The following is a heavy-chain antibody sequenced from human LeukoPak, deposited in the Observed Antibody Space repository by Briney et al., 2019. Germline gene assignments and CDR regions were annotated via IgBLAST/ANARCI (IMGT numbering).Heavy chain of an antibody. V-gene: IGHV3-30-3*01. Sequence: PGGSLRLPCAASGFTFSSSLIHWVRQAPGKGLEWVAVVSYDGSNKYYADSVKGRFTISRDNSKNTLYLQLNSPRAEDTAVYSCARDGSHGNFDYWGQGTLVTVSS. CDR1: GFTFSSSL. CDR3: ARDGSHGNFDY. D-gene: IGHD2-15*01. J-gene: IGHJ4*02. CDR2: VSYDGSNK.